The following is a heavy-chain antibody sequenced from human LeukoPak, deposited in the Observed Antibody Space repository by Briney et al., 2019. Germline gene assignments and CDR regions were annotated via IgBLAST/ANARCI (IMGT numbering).Heavy chain of an antibody. D-gene: IGHD6-13*01. J-gene: IGHJ3*02. V-gene: IGHV3-30-3*01. Sequence: GGSLRLSCAASGFTFSNYAMHWVRQAPGKGLEWVAVISYDGSNKYYADSVKGRFTISRDNSKNTLYLQMNSLRAEDTAVYYCARTPRYSSSWMGDAFDIWGQGTMVTVSS. CDR3: ARTPRYSSSWMGDAFDI. CDR2: ISYDGSNK. CDR1: GFTFSNYA.